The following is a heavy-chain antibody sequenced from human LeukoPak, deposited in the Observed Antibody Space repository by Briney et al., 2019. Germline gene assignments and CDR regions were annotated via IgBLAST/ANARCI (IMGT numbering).Heavy chain of an antibody. Sequence: ESLQFSCKAPGYRLTSYWIGWVRQMPGKGLEWMGIIDPSDSETRYTPSFQGQVTISVDKSLTTADLQWNSLKASDTAMYYCARQTAMGRSGDYWGQGTLVTVSS. CDR1: GYRLTSYW. CDR3: ARQTAMGRSGDY. J-gene: IGHJ4*02. CDR2: IDPSDSET. D-gene: IGHD5-18*01. V-gene: IGHV5-51*01.